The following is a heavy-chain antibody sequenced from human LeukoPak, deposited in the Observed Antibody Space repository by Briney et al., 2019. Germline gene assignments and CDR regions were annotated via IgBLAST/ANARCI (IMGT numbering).Heavy chain of an antibody. CDR3: ARERIYSNLDYFDY. Sequence: KPSETLSLTCTVSGYSISSGYYWGWIRQPPGKGLEWIGSIYHSGSTYYNPSLKSRVTISVDTSKNQFSLKLSSVTAADTAVYYCARERIYSNLDYFDYWGQGTLVTVSS. CDR1: GYSISSGYY. CDR2: IYHSGST. D-gene: IGHD4-11*01. V-gene: IGHV4-38-2*02. J-gene: IGHJ4*02.